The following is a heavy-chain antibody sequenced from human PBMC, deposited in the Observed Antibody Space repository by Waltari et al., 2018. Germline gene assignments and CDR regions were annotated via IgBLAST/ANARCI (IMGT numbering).Heavy chain of an antibody. J-gene: IGHJ4*02. V-gene: IGHV3-21*01. CDR1: GFTFSSYS. CDR3: ARDRRDDDYGDFDY. Sequence: EVQLVESGGGLVKPGGSLRLSCAASGFTFSSYSMTWVRQAPGKGLEWVSSISSSSSYIYYADSVKGRFTISRDNAKNSLYLQMNSLRAEDTAVYYCARDRRDDDYGDFDYWGQGTLVTVSS. D-gene: IGHD4-17*01. CDR2: ISSSSSYI.